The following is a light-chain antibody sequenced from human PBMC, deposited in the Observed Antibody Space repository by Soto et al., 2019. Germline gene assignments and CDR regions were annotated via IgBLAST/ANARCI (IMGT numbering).Light chain of an antibody. CDR3: QQYYRYPWT. J-gene: IGKJ1*01. CDR1: QIVSNV. V-gene: IGKV1-5*01. Sequence: DIQMTQSPTTLSASVGDRVTITCRASQIVSNVLAWFQQKPGKGPELLIYDVSNLQSGVPSRFSGSGSGTEFTLTISSLHPDDFAVYYCQQYYRYPWTFGQGTKVDIK. CDR2: DVS.